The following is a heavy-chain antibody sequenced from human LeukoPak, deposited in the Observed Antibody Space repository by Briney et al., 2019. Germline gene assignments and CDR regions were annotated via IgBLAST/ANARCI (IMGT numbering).Heavy chain of an antibody. CDR3: ALLAAASDFDY. Sequence: GGSLRLSCAVSGFPFSVFGMNWVRQAPGKGLEWVSNIGSSGTTRYYADSVKGRFSISRDNAKNSLYLQMNSLRVEDTGVYYCALLAAASDFDYWGQGALVTVSS. CDR2: IGSSGTTR. D-gene: IGHD6-25*01. J-gene: IGHJ4*02. CDR1: GFPFSVFG. V-gene: IGHV3-48*03.